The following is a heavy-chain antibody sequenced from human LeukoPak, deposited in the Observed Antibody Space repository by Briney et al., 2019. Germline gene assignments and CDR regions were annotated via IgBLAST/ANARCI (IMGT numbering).Heavy chain of an antibody. J-gene: IGHJ4*02. D-gene: IGHD4-11*01. CDR3: AREDYSNYVFDY. CDR1: GFTFSNHG. CDR2: ISYDGSNK. Sequence: PGGSLRLSCAASGFTFSNHGMNWVRQAPGKGLEWVAVISYDGSNKYYADSVKGRFTISRDNSKNTLYLQMNSLRAEDTAVYYCAREDYSNYVFDYWGQGTLVTVSS. V-gene: IGHV3-30*03.